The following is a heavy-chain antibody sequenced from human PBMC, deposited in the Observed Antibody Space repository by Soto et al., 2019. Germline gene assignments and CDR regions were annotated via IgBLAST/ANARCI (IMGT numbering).Heavy chain of an antibody. J-gene: IGHJ4*02. CDR2: IYYSGST. CDR3: ARGVPRITMVRGVIPPHFDY. Sequence: PXGTLSLTCTVSGGSISSYYWSWIRQPPGKGLEWIGYIYYSGSTNYNPSLKSRVTISVDTSKNQFSLKLSSVTAADTAVYYCARGVPRITMVRGVIPPHFDYWGQGTLVTVPS. D-gene: IGHD3-10*01. CDR1: GGSISSYY. V-gene: IGHV4-59*01.